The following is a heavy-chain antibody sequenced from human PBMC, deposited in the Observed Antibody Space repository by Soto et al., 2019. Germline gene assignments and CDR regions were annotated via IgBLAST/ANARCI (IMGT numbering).Heavy chain of an antibody. Sequence: EVQLVESGGDLVQPGGSLRLSCAASGFTFSSYSMNWVRQAPGKGLEWVSYISTSSSTIYYADSVKDRFTISRDNAKNSLYLQMNSPRDEDTAVYYCAGARPLDGHSYAWDSWGQGTLVTVSS. CDR2: ISTSSSTI. CDR3: AGARPLDGHSYAWDS. D-gene: IGHD3-16*01. J-gene: IGHJ4*02. CDR1: GFTFSSYS. V-gene: IGHV3-48*02.